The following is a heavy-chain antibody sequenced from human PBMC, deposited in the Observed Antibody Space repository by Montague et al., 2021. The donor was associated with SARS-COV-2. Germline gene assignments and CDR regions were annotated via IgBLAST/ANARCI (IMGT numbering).Heavy chain of an antibody. CDR2: IYYSGSA. CDR1: SGSISSSGYY. Sequence: SETLSLTCTVSSGSISSSGYYWGWIRQPPGKGLEWIGSIYYSGSAYYNPSLKSRVTISVDTSKNQFSLKLSSVTAADTAVYYCARFPTSYYYDSKAAPATPDAFDIWGQGTMVTVSS. CDR3: ARFPTSYYYDSKAAPATPDAFDI. J-gene: IGHJ3*02. D-gene: IGHD3-22*01. V-gene: IGHV4-39*01.